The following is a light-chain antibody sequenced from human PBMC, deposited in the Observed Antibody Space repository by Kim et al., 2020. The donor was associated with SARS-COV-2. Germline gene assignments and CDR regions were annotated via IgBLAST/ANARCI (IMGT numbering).Light chain of an antibody. V-gene: IGKV1-13*02. CDR3: QQFKSFPPT. CDR2: GTS. J-gene: IGKJ1*01. Sequence: AIQLAQSPSSLSASVGDRVTITCRASQGIGTPLAWYRQRPGKAPQLLMEGTSTLESGVPSGFIGSGSGTDFILTISSLQPEDFATYYCQQFKSFPPTFGQGTKVDIK. CDR1: QGIGTP.